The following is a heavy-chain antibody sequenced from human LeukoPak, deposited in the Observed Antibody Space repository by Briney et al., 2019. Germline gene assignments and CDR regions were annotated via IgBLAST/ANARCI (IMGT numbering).Heavy chain of an antibody. J-gene: IGHJ3*02. D-gene: IGHD1-26*01. Sequence: GGSLRLSCAASGFTFSSYEMNWVRQAPGKGLEWVSYISSSGSTIYYADSVKGRFTISRDNAKNSLYLQMNSLRAEDTAVYYCARLGRSGSYFSNAFDIWGQGTMVTVSS. CDR2: ISSSGSTI. V-gene: IGHV3-48*03. CDR1: GFTFSSYE. CDR3: ARLGRSGSYFSNAFDI.